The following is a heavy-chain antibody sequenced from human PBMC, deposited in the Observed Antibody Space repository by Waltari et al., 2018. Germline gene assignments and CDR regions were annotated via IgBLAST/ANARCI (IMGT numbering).Heavy chain of an antibody. Sequence: QVQLVQSGAAVKKPGSSVKVSCKASGGTFSSYAISWVRQAPGQGLEWMGGIIPSLCTANSAQKFQVRVTITADESTRTAYMELSSLRSEDTAVYYCAREVEVGATVGPWGQGTLVTVSS. D-gene: IGHD1-26*01. J-gene: IGHJ4*02. CDR2: IIPSLCTA. V-gene: IGHV1-69*01. CDR1: GGTFSSYA. CDR3: AREVEVGATVGP.